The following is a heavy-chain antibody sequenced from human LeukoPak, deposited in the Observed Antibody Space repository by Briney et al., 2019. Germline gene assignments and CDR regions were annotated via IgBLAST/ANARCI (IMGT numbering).Heavy chain of an antibody. CDR2: INPNSGGT. J-gene: IGHJ3*02. Sequence: ASVKVSCKASGYTFTSYYVHWVRQAPGQGLQWVGWINPNSGGTNYAQNFQGRVTMTRDTSINTAYMELSRLRSDDTAVYYCAKDGWPEDIVVLLRAHDAFDMWGQGTMVTVSS. V-gene: IGHV1-2*02. D-gene: IGHD2-15*01. CDR3: AKDGWPEDIVVLLRAHDAFDM. CDR1: GYTFTSYY.